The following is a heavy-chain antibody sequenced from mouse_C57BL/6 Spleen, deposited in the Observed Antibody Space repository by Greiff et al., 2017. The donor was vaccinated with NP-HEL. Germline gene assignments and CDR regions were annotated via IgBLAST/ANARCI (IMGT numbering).Heavy chain of an antibody. J-gene: IGHJ2*01. CDR2: IRLKSDNYAT. CDR3: TPYGSSLYYFDY. V-gene: IGHV6-3*01. CDR1: GFTFSNYW. Sequence: EVKFVESGGGLVQPGGSIKLSCVASGFTFSNYWMNWVRQSPEKGLEWVAQIRLKSDNYATHYAESVKGRFTISRDDSKSSVYLQMNNLRAEDTGIYYCTPYGSSLYYFDYWGQGTTLTVSS. D-gene: IGHD1-1*01.